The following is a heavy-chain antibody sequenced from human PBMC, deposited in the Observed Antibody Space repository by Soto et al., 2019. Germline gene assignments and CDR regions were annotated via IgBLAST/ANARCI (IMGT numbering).Heavy chain of an antibody. CDR1: GGSISSSSYY. CDR3: ARLESTSYYYYGMDV. V-gene: IGHV4-39*01. J-gene: IGHJ6*02. CDR2: IYYSGST. D-gene: IGHD2-2*01. Sequence: PSETLSLTCTVSGGSISSSSYYWGWIRQPPGKGLEWIGSIYYSGSTYYNPSLKSRVTISVDTSKNQFSLKLSSVTAADTAVYYCARLESTSYYYYGMDVWDQGTTVTVSS.